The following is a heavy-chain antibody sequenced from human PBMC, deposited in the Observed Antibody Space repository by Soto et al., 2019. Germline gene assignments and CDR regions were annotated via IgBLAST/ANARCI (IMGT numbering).Heavy chain of an antibody. V-gene: IGHV3-30*18. J-gene: IGHJ3*02. Sequence: QVQLVESGGGVVQPGRSLRLSCAASGFTFSSYGVHWVRQAPGKGLEWVAVISYDGSNKYYADSVKGRFTISRDNSKNTLYLQMNSLRAEDTAVYYCAKDRTYGRGYTFDIWGQGTMVTVSS. CDR2: ISYDGSNK. CDR1: GFTFSSYG. CDR3: AKDRTYGRGYTFDI. D-gene: IGHD6-13*01.